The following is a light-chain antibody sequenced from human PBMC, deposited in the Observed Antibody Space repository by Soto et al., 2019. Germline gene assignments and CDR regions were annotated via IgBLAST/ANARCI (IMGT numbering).Light chain of an antibody. V-gene: IGKV3-20*01. CDR2: GAS. CDR1: QSVSSSY. J-gene: IGKJ4*01. CDR3: QQYGSSLT. Sequence: EIVLTQSPGTLSLSPGERATLSCRASQSVSSSYLAWYQQKRGQPPTLLIYGASRRATGIPDRFSGSGSGKDFTLTISRLEPEDFAVYYCQQYGSSLTCGGGTKVEIK.